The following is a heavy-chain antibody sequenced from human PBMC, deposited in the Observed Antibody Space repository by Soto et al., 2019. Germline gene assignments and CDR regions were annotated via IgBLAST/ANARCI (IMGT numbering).Heavy chain of an antibody. Sequence: GGPLSRSCEASGFTFGISTIKWIRHPPARGLECISSLSRSSSHIYFADSVQCRFSISRDNTKKSVYLRMPNVEGEDTVVYYGARAGFADFDQWGQGTLVTVSS. CDR2: LSRSSSHI. CDR1: GFTFGIST. J-gene: IGHJ4*02. V-gene: IGHV3-21*01. CDR3: ARAGFADFDQ.